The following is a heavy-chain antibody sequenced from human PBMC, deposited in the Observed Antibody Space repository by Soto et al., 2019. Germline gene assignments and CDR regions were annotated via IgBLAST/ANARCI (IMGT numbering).Heavy chain of an antibody. D-gene: IGHD3-22*01. Sequence: GGSLRLSCAASGFTFSSYAMSWVRQAPGKGLEWVSAISGSGGSTYYADSVKGRFTISRDNSKNTLYLQMNSLRAEDTAVYYCAKDTYYYDSSGSLNSNWGQGTLVTVSS. CDR2: ISGSGGST. CDR1: GFTFSSYA. CDR3: AKDTYYYDSSGSLNSN. V-gene: IGHV3-23*01. J-gene: IGHJ4*02.